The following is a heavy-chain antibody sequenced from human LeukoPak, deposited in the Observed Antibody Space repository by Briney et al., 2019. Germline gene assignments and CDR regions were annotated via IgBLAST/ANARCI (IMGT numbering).Heavy chain of an antibody. V-gene: IGHV4-61*01. CDR2: KYYSGST. J-gene: IGHJ4*02. D-gene: IGHD5-18*01. CDR1: GVSINTCCYY. CDR3: ARGRSYGFDFDS. Sequence: SETLSLTCDVSGVSINTCCYYWTWIRQPPGKGLEWIGYKYYSGSTRYNSSLRSRLTISLDSSENQFSLRLTSVTAADTAVYYCARGRSYGFDFDSWGPGTLVIVSS.